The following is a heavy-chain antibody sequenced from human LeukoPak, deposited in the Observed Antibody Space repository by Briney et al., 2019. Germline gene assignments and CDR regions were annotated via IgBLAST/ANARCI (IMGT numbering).Heavy chain of an antibody. CDR1: GFTFSTSG. CDR2: IRYDGRNK. CDR3: ARASRSLYYDSSGFDY. V-gene: IGHV3-30*02. D-gene: IGHD3-22*01. J-gene: IGHJ4*02. Sequence: PGGSLRLSCAASGFTFSTSGMHWVRQAPGKGLEWVAFIRYDGRNKYYADSLKGRFTISRDNSKNTLYLQMNSLRAEDTAVYYCARASRSLYYDSSGFDYWGQGTLVTVSS.